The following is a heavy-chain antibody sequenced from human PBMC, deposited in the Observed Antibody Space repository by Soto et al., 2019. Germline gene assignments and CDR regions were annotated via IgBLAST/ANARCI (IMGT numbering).Heavy chain of an antibody. CDR1: GFTFSSYA. V-gene: IGHV3-23*01. Sequence: GGSLRLSCAASGFTFSSYAMSWVRQSPGRGLEWVSAVSSSSDNTYYADSVKGRFTISRDNSKNTLYLQMNSLRAEDTAIYYCAKAGYGSDVLWWFGPWGLGTLVTVSS. CDR3: AKAGYGSDVLWWFGP. D-gene: IGHD5-12*01. CDR2: VSSSSDNT. J-gene: IGHJ5*02.